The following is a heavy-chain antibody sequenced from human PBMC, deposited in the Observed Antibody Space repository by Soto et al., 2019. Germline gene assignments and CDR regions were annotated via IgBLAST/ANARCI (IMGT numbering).Heavy chain of an antibody. CDR1: GGNIVNLGGR. CDR2: IYYSGST. D-gene: IGHD1-26*01. Sequence: SVAGGNIVNLGGRRSCIRKPPGKGLEWIGSIYYSGSTYYNPSLKSRVTIYVDTSKNQFSLKLSSVTAADTAVYYCATQEVGGSYVYTFDPWGQGTLVTVSS. J-gene: IGHJ5*02. V-gene: IGHV4-39*01. CDR3: ATQEVGGSYVYTFDP.